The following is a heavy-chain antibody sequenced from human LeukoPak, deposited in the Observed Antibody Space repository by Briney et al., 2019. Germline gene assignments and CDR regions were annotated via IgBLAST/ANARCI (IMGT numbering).Heavy chain of an antibody. CDR1: IGSFSDYY. CDR2: INHSGST. CDR3: ARAQWLANWFDP. V-gene: IGHV4-34*01. D-gene: IGHD6-19*01. Sequence: SETLSLTCVVYIGSFSDYYWSWIRQPPGKGLEWIGEINHSGSTNYNPSLKSRVTISVDTSKNQFSLKLSSVTAADTAVYYCARAQWLANWFDPWGQGTLVTASS. J-gene: IGHJ5*02.